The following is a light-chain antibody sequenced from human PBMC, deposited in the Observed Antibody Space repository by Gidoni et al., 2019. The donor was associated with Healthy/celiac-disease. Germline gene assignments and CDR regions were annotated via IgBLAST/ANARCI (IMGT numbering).Light chain of an antibody. CDR1: SSDVGGYNY. J-gene: IGLJ3*02. Sequence: SALTQPASVSGSPGRSITISCTGTSSDVGGYNYVSWYQRQPGKAPKLMIYDVSNRPSGVSNRFSGSKSGNTASLTISGLQAEDEADYYCSSYTSSSTLEVFGGGTKLTVL. CDR3: SSYTSSSTLEV. CDR2: DVS. V-gene: IGLV2-14*03.